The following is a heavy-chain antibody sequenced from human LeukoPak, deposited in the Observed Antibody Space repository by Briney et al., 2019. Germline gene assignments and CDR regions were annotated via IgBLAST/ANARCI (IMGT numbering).Heavy chain of an antibody. CDR2: IFYNGNT. D-gene: IGHD1-14*01. CDR3: ATLNKPGWFDP. Sequence: SETLSLTCTVSGGSVATDTYYWAWIRQPPGKGLEWIANIFYNGNTYYNSSLKSRATTSIDTSKNQFSLKLISVTAADMAVYYCATLNKPGWFDPWGQGTLVTVSS. V-gene: IGHV4-39*07. J-gene: IGHJ5*02. CDR1: GGSVATDTYY.